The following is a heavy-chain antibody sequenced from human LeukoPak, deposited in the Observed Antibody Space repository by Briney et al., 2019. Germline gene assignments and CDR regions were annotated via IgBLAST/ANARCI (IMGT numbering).Heavy chain of an antibody. CDR1: GGSISSYY. J-gene: IGHJ5*02. CDR3: ARLTGNNWFDP. Sequence: PSETLSLTCTVSGGSISSYYWSWIRQPAGKGLEWIGRIYTSGSTNYNPSLKSRVTMSVDTAKNQFSLKLTSVTAADTAFYYCARLTGNNWFDPWGQGILVTVSS. CDR2: IYTSGST. D-gene: IGHD1-1*01. V-gene: IGHV4-4*07.